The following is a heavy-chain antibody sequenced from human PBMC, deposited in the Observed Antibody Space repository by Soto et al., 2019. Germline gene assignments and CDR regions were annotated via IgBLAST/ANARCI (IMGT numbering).Heavy chain of an antibody. D-gene: IGHD6-13*01. J-gene: IGHJ4*02. V-gene: IGHV3-30-3*01. CDR3: ASGHSTSQYFFDY. CDR1: GFTFSTYA. Sequence: GGSLRLSCAASGFTFSTYAMHWVRQGPGKGLEWVAVISYEGSNQHFADSVKGRFTISRDNSKSTLYLQMNSLRVEDTAVYYCASGHSTSQYFFDYWGQGTLVTVSS. CDR2: ISYEGSNQ.